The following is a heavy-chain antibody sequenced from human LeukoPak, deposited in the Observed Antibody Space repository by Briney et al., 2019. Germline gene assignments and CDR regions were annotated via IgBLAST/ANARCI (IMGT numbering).Heavy chain of an antibody. CDR1: GYTFTSYG. J-gene: IGHJ4*02. V-gene: IGHV1-18*01. Sequence: ASVKVSCKASGYTFTSYGISWVRQAPGQGLEWMGWISAYNGNTNYAQKLQGRVTMTTDTSTSTAYMELRSLRSDDTAVYYCASASRTSKGYCSSTSCSTNYWGQGTLVTVSS. CDR3: ASASRTSKGYCSSTSCSTNY. D-gene: IGHD2-2*02. CDR2: ISAYNGNT.